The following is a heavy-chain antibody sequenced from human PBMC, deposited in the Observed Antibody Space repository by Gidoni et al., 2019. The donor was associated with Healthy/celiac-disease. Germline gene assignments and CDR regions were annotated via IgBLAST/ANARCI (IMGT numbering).Heavy chain of an antibody. D-gene: IGHD3-22*01. J-gene: IGHJ5*02. V-gene: IGHV4-39*01. CDR2: IYYSGST. CDR1: GGSISSSSYY. Sequence: QLQLQESGPGLVKPSETLSLTCTVSGGSISSSSYYWGWIRQPPGKGLEWIGSIYYSGSTYYNPSLKSRVTISVDTSKNQFSLKLSSVTAADTAVYYCARTPKYDSSGYYWIDQVKPNWFDPWGQGTLVTVSS. CDR3: ARTPKYDSSGYYWIDQVKPNWFDP.